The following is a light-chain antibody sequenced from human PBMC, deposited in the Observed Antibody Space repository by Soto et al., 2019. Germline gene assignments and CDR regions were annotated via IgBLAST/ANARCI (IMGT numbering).Light chain of an antibody. Sequence: SYELTQPPSVSVSPGQTARITCSGDALPKQYAYWYQQKPGQAPVLVIYKDSERPSGIPERFSGSSSGTTVTLTISGVQADDEAEYYCQSADSSGTYWVFGGGTQLTVL. CDR3: QSADSSGTYWV. V-gene: IGLV3-25*03. CDR1: ALPKQY. J-gene: IGLJ3*02. CDR2: KDS.